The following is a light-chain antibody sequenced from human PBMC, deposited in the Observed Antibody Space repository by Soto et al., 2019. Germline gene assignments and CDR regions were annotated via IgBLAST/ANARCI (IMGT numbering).Light chain of an antibody. CDR1: NSNIGANYD. Sequence: QSALTQPPSVSGAPGQRVTISCTGSNSNIGANYDVYWYQQLPGTAPKLLISDNSDRPSEVPDRFSGSKSGTSASLAITGLQAEDEADYYCQSYDSSLGVVVFGGGTKLTVL. CDR3: QSYDSSLGVVV. V-gene: IGLV1-40*01. CDR2: DNS. J-gene: IGLJ2*01.